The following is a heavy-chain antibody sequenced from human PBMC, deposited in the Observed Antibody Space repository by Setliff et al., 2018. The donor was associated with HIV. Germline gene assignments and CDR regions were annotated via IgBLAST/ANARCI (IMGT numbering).Heavy chain of an antibody. J-gene: IGHJ6*04. CDR3: ASAIVGLGYNFFSVDV. Sequence: GGSLRLSCAASGFTFMNYAMSWVRQAPGKGLAWVSTISGSGGNTYYADSVKGRFTISRDNSNNMLFLQMNSLRTEDTAVYYRASAIVGLGYNFFSVDVWGKGTTVTVSS. CDR2: ISGSGGNT. V-gene: IGHV3-23*01. CDR1: GFTFMNYA. D-gene: IGHD1-26*01.